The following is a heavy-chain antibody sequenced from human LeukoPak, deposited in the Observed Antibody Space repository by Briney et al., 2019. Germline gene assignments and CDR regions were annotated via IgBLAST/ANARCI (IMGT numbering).Heavy chain of an antibody. J-gene: IGHJ4*02. CDR3: ARDGIAAAGTLGD. D-gene: IGHD6-13*01. CDR2: ISYDGSNK. V-gene: IGHV3-30-3*01. Sequence: PGGSLRLSCAASGFTFSSYAMHWVRQAPGKGLEWVAVISYDGSNKYCADSVKGRFTISRDNSKNTLYLQMNSLRAEDTAVYYCARDGIAAAGTLGDWGQGTLVTVSS. CDR1: GFTFSSYA.